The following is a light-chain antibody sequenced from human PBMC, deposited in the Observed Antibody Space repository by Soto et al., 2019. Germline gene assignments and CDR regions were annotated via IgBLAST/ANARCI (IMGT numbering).Light chain of an antibody. CDR2: DVS. CDR1: SSDVGGYNY. J-gene: IGLJ2*01. CDR3: CSYAGSYTFVV. V-gene: IGLV2-11*01. Sequence: QSALTQPRSVSGSPGQSVTISCTGTSSDVGGYNYVSWYQQHPGKAPKLMISDVSKRPSGVPDRFSGSKSGNTASLTISGLQAEDEADYYCCSYAGSYTFVVLGGGTKLTVL.